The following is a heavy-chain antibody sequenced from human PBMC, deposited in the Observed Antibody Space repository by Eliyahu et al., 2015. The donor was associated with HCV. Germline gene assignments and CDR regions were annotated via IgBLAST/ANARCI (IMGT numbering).Heavy chain of an antibody. D-gene: IGHD3-22*01. CDR3: AKQYSGGAGDSSGYYLVY. CDR1: GDTFSSYA. CDR2: IIPIFGTG. V-gene: IGHV1-69*01. Sequence: QVQLVQSGAEVKKPGSSVKVSCKASGDTFSSYAISWVRQAPGQGLEWMGGIIPIFGTGNYAQKFQGRVTMTADESTSTVYMELSSLRSEDTAVYYCAKQYSGGAGDSSGYYLVYWGQGTLITVSS. J-gene: IGHJ4*02.